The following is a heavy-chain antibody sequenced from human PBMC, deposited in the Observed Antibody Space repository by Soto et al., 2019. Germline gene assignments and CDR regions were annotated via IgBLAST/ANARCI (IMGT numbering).Heavy chain of an antibody. Sequence: EVQLVESGGGLVQPGRSLRLSCEASGFSFDKPGMHWVREIPGKGLEWVSAISGSGGSTYYADSVKGRFTISRDNSKNTLYLQMNSLRAEDTAVYYCAKSPNEIEDYGMDVWGQGTTVTVSS. D-gene: IGHD2-8*01. J-gene: IGHJ6*02. CDR1: GFSFDKPG. V-gene: IGHV3-23*04. CDR3: AKSPNEIEDYGMDV. CDR2: ISGSGGST.